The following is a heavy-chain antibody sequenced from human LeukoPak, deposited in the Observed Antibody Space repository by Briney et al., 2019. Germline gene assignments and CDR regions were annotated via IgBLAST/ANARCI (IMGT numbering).Heavy chain of an antibody. Sequence: GGSLRLSCAASGFTFSIYVMNWVRQAPGKGLEWVSSISGSGDSTYYAGSVMGRFTISRDNSKNTLYLQMISLRAEDTAVYYCAKGGSASHYGRFDYWGQGTLVTVSS. CDR1: GFTFSIYV. V-gene: IGHV3-23*01. CDR3: AKGGSASHYGRFDY. CDR2: ISGSGDST. J-gene: IGHJ4*02. D-gene: IGHD1-26*01.